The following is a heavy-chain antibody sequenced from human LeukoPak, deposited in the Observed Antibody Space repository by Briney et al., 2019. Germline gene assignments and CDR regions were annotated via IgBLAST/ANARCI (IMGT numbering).Heavy chain of an antibody. CDR3: ATGGTYWSTWTGH. CDR1: GFTFSNYW. D-gene: IGHD3-10*01. CDR2: IKFDGIET. J-gene: IGHJ4*02. Sequence: GGSLRLSCVASGFTFSNYWMHWVRQAPGKGLVLVSRIKFDGIETNYADSVTGRFTISRDNAKNTLYLQMTSLRAEDTALYYCATGGTYWSTWTGHWGQGTLVTVSS. V-gene: IGHV3-74*01.